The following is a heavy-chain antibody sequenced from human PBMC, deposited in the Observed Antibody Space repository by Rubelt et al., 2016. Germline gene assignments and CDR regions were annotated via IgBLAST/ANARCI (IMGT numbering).Heavy chain of an antibody. Sequence: QVQLVQSGAEVKKPGSSVKVSCKASGGTFSSYAISWVRQAPGQGLEWMGRISAYNGNTNYAQKLQGRVTRAKDVSTGATYKELRRRGSYDRAENYCTRDRRRIPPRQGWYFDLWGHGTLVTLSS. CDR1: GGTFSSYA. V-gene: IGHV1-18*01. J-gene: IGHJ2*01. CDR2: ISAYNGNT. D-gene: IGHD1-14*01. CDR3: TRDRRRIPPRQGWYFDL.